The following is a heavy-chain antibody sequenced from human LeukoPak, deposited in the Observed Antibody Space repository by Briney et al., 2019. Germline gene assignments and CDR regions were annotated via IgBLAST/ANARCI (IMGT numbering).Heavy chain of an antibody. Sequence: GGSLRLSCAASEFTFSSYAMSWVRQAPGKGLEWVSAISGSGGRTYYAESVKGRFTISRDNNENTLYLQMNSLRAEDTAVYYCARGGKIAVAGTRSSQYFQHWGQGTLVTVSS. CDR3: ARGGKIAVAGTRSSQYFQH. CDR1: EFTFSSYA. CDR2: ISGSGGRT. J-gene: IGHJ1*01. D-gene: IGHD6-19*01. V-gene: IGHV3-23*01.